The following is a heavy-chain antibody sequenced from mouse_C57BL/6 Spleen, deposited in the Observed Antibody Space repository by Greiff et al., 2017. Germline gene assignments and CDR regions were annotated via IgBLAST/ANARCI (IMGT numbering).Heavy chain of an antibody. J-gene: IGHJ2*01. V-gene: IGHV5-17*01. CDR2: ISSGSSTI. D-gene: IGHD1-1*02. Sequence: DVQLVESGGGLVKPGGSLKLSCAASGFTFSDYGMHWVRQAPEKGLEWVAYISSGSSTIYYADTVKGRFTISRDNAKTTLFLQMTSLRSEYTAMYYCASGRTCFDYWGQGTTLTVSS. CDR1: GFTFSDYG. CDR3: ASGRTCFDY.